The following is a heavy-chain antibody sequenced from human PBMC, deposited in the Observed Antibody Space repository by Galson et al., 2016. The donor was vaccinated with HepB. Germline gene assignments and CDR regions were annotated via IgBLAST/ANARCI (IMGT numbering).Heavy chain of an antibody. CDR3: ARAQPTHTIGWGGAFDV. V-gene: IGHV3-23*01. D-gene: IGHD6-19*01. CDR2: IRGDGSAT. Sequence: SLRLSCAASGFTSTNYAMTWVRQAPGRGLEWVSTIRGDGSATLYADSVKGRFTISTDRSKNTLYLQMRGLRAEDTAVYYCARAQPTHTIGWGGAFDVWGQGTMVTVFS. J-gene: IGHJ3*01. CDR1: GFTSTNYA.